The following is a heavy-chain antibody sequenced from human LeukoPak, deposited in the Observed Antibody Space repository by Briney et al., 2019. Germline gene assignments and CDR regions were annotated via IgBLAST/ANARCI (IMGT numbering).Heavy chain of an antibody. CDR3: ARVVYDFWSGYWVGAFDI. D-gene: IGHD3-3*01. J-gene: IGHJ3*02. CDR2: IYYSGSN. Sequence: SETLSLTCTVSGGSISSYYWSWIRQPPGKGLEWIGYIYYSGSNNYNPSSKSRVGILVDTSKNHFSLKLSYVTAADTAVNYWARVVYDFWSGYWVGAFDIWGQGTMVTVSS. CDR1: GGSISSYY. V-gene: IGHV4-59*01.